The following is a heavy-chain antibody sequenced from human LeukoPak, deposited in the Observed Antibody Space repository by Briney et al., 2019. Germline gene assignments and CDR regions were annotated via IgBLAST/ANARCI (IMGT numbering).Heavy chain of an antibody. CDR1: GFSFDDYG. V-gene: IGHV3-20*04. J-gene: IGHJ4*02. Sequence: PGGSLRLSCAASGFSFDDYGMSWVRQVPGKGLEWVSGINWNGGSTGYADSVKGRSTISRDNAKNTLYLQMNSLRADETAVYYCAKEEQGYCSGGSCYSDGYWGQGTLVTVSS. D-gene: IGHD2-15*01. CDR3: AKEEQGYCSGGSCYSDGY. CDR2: INWNGGST.